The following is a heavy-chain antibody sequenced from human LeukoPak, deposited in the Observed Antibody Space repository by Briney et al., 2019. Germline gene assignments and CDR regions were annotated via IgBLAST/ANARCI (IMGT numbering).Heavy chain of an antibody. Sequence: GASVKVSCKASGYTLTSYAMHWVRQAPGQRLEWMGWINAGNGNTKYSQKFQGRVTITRDTSASTAYMELSSLRSEDTAVYYCLQLRYYYGMDVWGQGTTVTVSS. D-gene: IGHD2-2*01. V-gene: IGHV1-3*01. CDR3: LQLRYYYGMDV. CDR2: INAGNGNT. CDR1: GYTLTSYA. J-gene: IGHJ6*02.